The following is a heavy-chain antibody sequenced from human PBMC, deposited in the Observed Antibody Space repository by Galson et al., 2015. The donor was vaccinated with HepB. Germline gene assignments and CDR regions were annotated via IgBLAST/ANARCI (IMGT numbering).Heavy chain of an antibody. CDR2: IKSETDGGTT. CDR1: GFRFSDAW. J-gene: IGHJ3*02. V-gene: IGHV3-15*01. Sequence: SLRLSCAGSGFRFSDAWMNWVRQAPGKGLEWVGRIKSETDGGTTDLAAPVKGRFTISRDDSETTMYLQMDSLKIEDTAVYYCTTDRNWSYVFDIWGQGTMVTVSS. CDR3: TTDRNWSYVFDI. D-gene: IGHD1-20*01.